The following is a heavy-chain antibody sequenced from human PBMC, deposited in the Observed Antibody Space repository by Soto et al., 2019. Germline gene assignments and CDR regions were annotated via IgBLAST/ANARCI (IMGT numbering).Heavy chain of an antibody. CDR1: GFTFSSYG. Sequence: QVQLVESGGGVVQPGRSLRLSCAASGFTFSSYGMHWVRQAPGKGLEWVAVISYDGSNKYYADSVKGRFTISRDNSKNTLYLQVNSLRAEDTAVYYCAKSALGGGHFDYWGQGTLVTVSS. J-gene: IGHJ4*02. CDR3: AKSALGGGHFDY. V-gene: IGHV3-30*18. CDR2: ISYDGSNK.